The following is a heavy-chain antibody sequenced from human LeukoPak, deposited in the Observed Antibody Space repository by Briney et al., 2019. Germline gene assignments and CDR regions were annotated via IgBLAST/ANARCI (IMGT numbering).Heavy chain of an antibody. V-gene: IGHV3-43*02. D-gene: IGHD1-26*01. CDR3: AKARWEPNFDY. CDR1: GFSFDDYA. J-gene: IGHJ4*02. CDR2: INENGDIA. Sequence: GGSLRLSCAASGFSFDDYAMHWVRQGPGKSLEWVSLINENGDIAYYGDSVRGRFTVSRDNAKNSLYLQMNSLTTEDTALYYCAKARWEPNFDYWGQGTLVTVSS.